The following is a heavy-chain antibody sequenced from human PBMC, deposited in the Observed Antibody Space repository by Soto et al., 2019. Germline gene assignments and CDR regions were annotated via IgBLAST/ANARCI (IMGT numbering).Heavy chain of an antibody. V-gene: IGHV3-30*18. CDR3: AKDLGFCSGGSCYSEGYFDY. D-gene: IGHD2-15*01. CDR2: VSYDGSNK. CDR1: GFTFSTYG. Sequence: QVQLVESGGGVVQPGRSLRLSCAASGFTFSTYGMHWVRQAPSKGLEWVALVSYDGSNKNYADSVKGRFAISRDNSKNTLYLQMNMLRTEDTAVYYCAKDLGFCSGGSCYSEGYFDYWGQGALVTVSS. J-gene: IGHJ4*02.